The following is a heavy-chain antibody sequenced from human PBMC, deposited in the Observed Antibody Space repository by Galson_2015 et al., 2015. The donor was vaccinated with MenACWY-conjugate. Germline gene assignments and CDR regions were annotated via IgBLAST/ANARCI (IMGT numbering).Heavy chain of an antibody. J-gene: IGHJ4*02. CDR3: AREAMYSTNFYAIDF. CDR2: TSYRSKWYN. CDR1: GDSVSSSSAA. D-gene: IGHD2-2*01. Sequence: CAISGDSVSSSSAAWNWIRQSPSRGLEWLGRTSYRSKWYNDFAASVRGRIIITPDTSKNVISLQLNSVTPEDTAVYYCAREAMYSTNFYAIDFWGQGTQVTVSS. V-gene: IGHV6-1*01.